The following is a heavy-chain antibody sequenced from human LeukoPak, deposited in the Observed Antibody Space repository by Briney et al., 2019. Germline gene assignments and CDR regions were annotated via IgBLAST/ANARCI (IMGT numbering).Heavy chain of an antibody. CDR2: IYYSGST. Sequence: PSETLSLTCTVSGGSISSSSYYWGWIRQPAGKGLEWIGSIYYSGSTYYNPSLKSRVTISVDTSKKQFSRKLSSVTAAATAVYYCARDHRLARGSYYYGMDVWGQGTTVTVSS. CDR3: ARDHRLARGSYYYGMDV. D-gene: IGHD3-10*01. V-gene: IGHV4-39*07. CDR1: GGSISSSSYY. J-gene: IGHJ6*02.